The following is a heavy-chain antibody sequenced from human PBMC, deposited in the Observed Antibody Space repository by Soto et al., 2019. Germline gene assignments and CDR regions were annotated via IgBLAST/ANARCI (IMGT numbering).Heavy chain of an antibody. V-gene: IGHV4-34*01. CDR1: GGSFSGYY. J-gene: IGHJ5*02. D-gene: IGHD6-19*01. CDR3: ARGIAVAGTVGTNWFDP. CDR2: INHSGST. Sequence: QVQPQQWGAGLLKPSETLSLTCAVYGGSFSGYYWSWIRQPPGKGLEWIGEINHSGSTNYNPSLKSRVTISVDTSKNQFSLKLSSVTAADTAVYYCARGIAVAGTVGTNWFDPWGQGTLVTVSS.